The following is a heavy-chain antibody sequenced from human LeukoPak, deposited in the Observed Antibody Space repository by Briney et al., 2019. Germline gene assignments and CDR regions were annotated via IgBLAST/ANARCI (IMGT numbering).Heavy chain of an antibody. D-gene: IGHD3-22*01. CDR2: INPSGGST. V-gene: IGHV1-46*01. J-gene: IGHJ4*02. CDR3: ARVYYYDSSGYYYFDY. CDR1: GYTFTSYY. Sequence: ASVKVSCKASGYTFTSYYMQWVRQAPGQGLEWMGIINPSGGSTSYAQKFQGRVTMTRDTSTSTVYMELSSLRSEDTAVYYCARVYYYDSSGYYYFDYWGQGTLVTVSS.